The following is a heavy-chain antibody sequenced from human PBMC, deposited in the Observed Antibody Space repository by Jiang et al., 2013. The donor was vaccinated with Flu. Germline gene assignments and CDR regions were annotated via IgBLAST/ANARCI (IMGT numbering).Heavy chain of an antibody. D-gene: IGHD6-19*01. CDR1: GGSISSSSYY. Sequence: LLKPSETLSLTCTVSGGSISSSSYYWVWIRQPPGKGLEWIGSIYYRGSTYYNPSLKSRVTISIDTSKNQFSLNLSSVTAADTAVYYCARLSGAVAGPIHFDYWGQGTLVLVSS. CDR3: ARLSGAVAGPIHFDY. V-gene: IGHV4-39*01. J-gene: IGHJ4*02. CDR2: IYYRGST.